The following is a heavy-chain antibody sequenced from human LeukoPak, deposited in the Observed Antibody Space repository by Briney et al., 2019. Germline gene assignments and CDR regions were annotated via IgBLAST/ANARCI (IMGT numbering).Heavy chain of an antibody. Sequence: PGGSLRLSCAASGFTFSSYWMSWVRQAPGEGLEWVSAISGSGGSTYYADSVKGRFTISRDNSKNTLYLQMNSLRAEDTAVYYCAKGPTMIVVVSLDYWGQGTLVTVSS. J-gene: IGHJ4*02. D-gene: IGHD3-22*01. V-gene: IGHV3-23*01. CDR2: ISGSGGST. CDR1: GFTFSSYW. CDR3: AKGPTMIVVVSLDY.